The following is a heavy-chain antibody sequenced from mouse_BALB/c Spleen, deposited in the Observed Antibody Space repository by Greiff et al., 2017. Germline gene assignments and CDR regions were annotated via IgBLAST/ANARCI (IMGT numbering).Heavy chain of an antibody. D-gene: IGHD2-14*01. J-gene: IGHJ3*01. CDR3: ARQYYRYDAWFAD. V-gene: IGHV5-6-5*01. Sequence: EVQLQESGGGLVKPGGSLKLSCAASGFTFSDYYMYWVRQTPEKRLEWVATISSGGSTYYPDSVKGRFTISRDNARNILYLQMSSLRSEDTAMYYCARQYYRYDAWFADWGQGTLVTVSA. CDR2: ISSGGST. CDR1: GFTFSDYY.